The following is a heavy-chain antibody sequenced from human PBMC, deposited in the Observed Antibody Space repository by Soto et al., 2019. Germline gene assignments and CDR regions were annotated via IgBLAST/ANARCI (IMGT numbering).Heavy chain of an antibody. Sequence: GSLRLSCATSGFTFSSYAMSWVRQAPGKGLEWVSAISGSGGSTYYADSVKGRFTISRDNSKNTLYLQMNSLRAEDKAVYYCEKIQVGLDVWGQGTKVTVSS. CDR3: EKIQVGLDV. CDR1: GFTFSSYA. CDR2: ISGSGGST. J-gene: IGHJ6*02. V-gene: IGHV3-23*01.